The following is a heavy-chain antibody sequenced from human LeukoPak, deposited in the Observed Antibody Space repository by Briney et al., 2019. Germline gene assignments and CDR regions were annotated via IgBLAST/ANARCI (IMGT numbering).Heavy chain of an antibody. J-gene: IGHJ6*02. V-gene: IGHV1-69*13. CDR2: IIPIFGTA. Sequence: ASVKVSCKASGGTFSSYAISWVRQAPGQGLEWMGGIIPIFGTANYAQKFQGRVTITADESTSRAYMELSSLRSEDTAVYYCAKKYCSSTSCYYYYGMDVWGQGTTVTVSS. D-gene: IGHD2-2*01. CDR3: AKKYCSSTSCYYYYGMDV. CDR1: GGTFSSYA.